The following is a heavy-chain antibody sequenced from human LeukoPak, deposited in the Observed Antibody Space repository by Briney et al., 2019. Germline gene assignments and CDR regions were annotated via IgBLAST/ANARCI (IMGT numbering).Heavy chain of an antibody. J-gene: IGHJ5*02. Sequence: PSETLSLTCSVSGGSISVRSYYWSWIRQPAGKGLEWIGRIFSSGSTNYTPSLKSRVTISLDTSKNQFSRKLSSVTAADTAVYCAREVPTGERWFDPWGQGTLVTVSS. V-gene: IGHV4-61*02. D-gene: IGHD3-10*01. CDR2: IFSSGST. CDR3: AREVPTGERWFDP. CDR1: GGSISVRSYY.